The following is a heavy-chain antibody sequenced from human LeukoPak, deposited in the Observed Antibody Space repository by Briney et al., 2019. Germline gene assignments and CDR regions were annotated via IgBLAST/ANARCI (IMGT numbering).Heavy chain of an antibody. CDR2: IYYSGDT. CDR1: GGSISSSNYY. V-gene: IGHV4-39*01. J-gene: IGHJ4*02. CDR3: ARHENIIIVPTAHAFDY. D-gene: IGHD2/OR15-2a*01. Sequence: SETLSLTCTVSGGSISSSNYYWGWLRQPPGKGLEWIGSIYYSGDTYYNPSLKSRATISVDTSKNRFSLKLSSVTAADTAVYFCARHENIIIVPTAHAFDYWGQGTLVTVSS.